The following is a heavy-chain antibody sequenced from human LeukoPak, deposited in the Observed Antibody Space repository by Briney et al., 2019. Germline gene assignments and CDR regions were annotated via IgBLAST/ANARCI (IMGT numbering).Heavy chain of an antibody. CDR2: INPNSGGT. CDR3: ARPTWGTISRYGMDV. J-gene: IGHJ6*02. CDR1: GYTFTGYY. D-gene: IGHD3-3*01. V-gene: IGHV1-2*02. Sequence: ASVKVSCKASGYTFTGYYMHWVRQAPGQGLEWMGWINPNSGGTNYAQKFQGRVTMTRDTSISTAYMELSRLRSDDTAVYYRARPTWGTISRYGMDVWGQGTTVAVSS.